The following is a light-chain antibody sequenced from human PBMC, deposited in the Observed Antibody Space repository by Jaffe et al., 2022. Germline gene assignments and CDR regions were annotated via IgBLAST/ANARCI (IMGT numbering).Light chain of an antibody. Sequence: QSALTQPPSVSGSLGHSVTISCTGTSSDVGSYNRVSWYQQTPGTAPKLMIYEVSNRPSGVPDRFSGSKSGNTASLTISGLQAEDEADYYCSSYMRGDTLVFGGGTNLTVL. CDR2: EVS. V-gene: IGLV2-18*02. J-gene: IGLJ3*02. CDR3: SSYMRGDTLV. CDR1: SSDVGSYNR.